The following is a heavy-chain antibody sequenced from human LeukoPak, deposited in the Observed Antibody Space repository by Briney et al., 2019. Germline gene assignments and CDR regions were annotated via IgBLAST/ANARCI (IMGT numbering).Heavy chain of an antibody. CDR2: IYYSGST. J-gene: IGHJ5*02. CDR1: GGSISSYY. D-gene: IGHD3-10*01. Sequence: SETLSLTCTVSGGSISSYYWSWIRQPPGKGLEWIGYIYYSGSTNYNPSLKSRVTISVDTSKNQFSLKLSSVTAADTAVYYCATGGPMVRGNNWFDPWGQGTLVTVSS. CDR3: ATGGPMVRGNNWFDP. V-gene: IGHV4-59*08.